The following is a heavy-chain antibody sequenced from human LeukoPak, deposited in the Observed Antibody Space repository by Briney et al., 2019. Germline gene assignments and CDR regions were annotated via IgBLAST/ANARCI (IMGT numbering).Heavy chain of an antibody. J-gene: IGHJ4*02. CDR1: GFSFTGYW. Sequence: GGSLRLSCAASGFSFTGYWMSWVRQAPGKGLEGVANIKQDGSEKYYVDSVKGRLTISRDNAKKSLYLQMNSLRAEDTAVYYCTTGRGDYWGQGTLVTVSS. CDR3: TTGRGDY. V-gene: IGHV3-7*01. CDR2: IKQDGSEK.